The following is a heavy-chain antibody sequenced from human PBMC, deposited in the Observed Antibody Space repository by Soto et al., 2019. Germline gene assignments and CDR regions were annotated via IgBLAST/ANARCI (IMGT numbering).Heavy chain of an antibody. J-gene: IGHJ6*03. V-gene: IGHV3-7*01. CDR1: GFTFSSYW. D-gene: IGHD1-26*01. CDR3: ARGHGANPPGYYYYMDV. Sequence: ESGGGLVQPGGSLRLSCAASGFTFSSYWMSWVRQAPGKGLEWVANIKQDGSEKYYVDSVKGRFTISRDNAKNSLYLQMNSLRAEDTAVYYCARGHGANPPGYYYYMDVWGKGTTVTVSS. CDR2: IKQDGSEK.